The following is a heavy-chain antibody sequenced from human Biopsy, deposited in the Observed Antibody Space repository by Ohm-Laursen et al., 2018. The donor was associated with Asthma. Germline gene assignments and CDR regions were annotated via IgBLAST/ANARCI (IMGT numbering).Heavy chain of an antibody. CDR3: ARGGYYGDRRHHNGLDV. J-gene: IGHJ6*02. V-gene: IGHV1-46*01. D-gene: IGHD4-17*01. CDR1: GYTFTSYY. CDR2: INPSGGST. Sequence: ASVKVSCKASGYTFTSYYMHWVRQAPGQGLEWMGIINPSGGSTSYAQKFQGRVTMTRDTSTSTVYMELTSLRKEDTAVYYCARGGYYGDRRHHNGLDVWGQGTTVTVSS.